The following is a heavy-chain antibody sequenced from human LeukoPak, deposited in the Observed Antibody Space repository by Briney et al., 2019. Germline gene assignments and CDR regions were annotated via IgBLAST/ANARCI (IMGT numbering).Heavy chain of an antibody. CDR2: ISWNSGSI. J-gene: IGHJ3*01. CDR1: GFTFDDYA. Sequence: GGSLRLSCAASGFTFDDYAMHWVRQAPGKGLEWVSGISWNSGSIGHADSVKGRFTISRDNAKNSLYLQMNSLRAEDTAFYYCVKDDAFDFWGRGTVVTVSS. CDR3: VKDDAFDF. V-gene: IGHV3-9*01.